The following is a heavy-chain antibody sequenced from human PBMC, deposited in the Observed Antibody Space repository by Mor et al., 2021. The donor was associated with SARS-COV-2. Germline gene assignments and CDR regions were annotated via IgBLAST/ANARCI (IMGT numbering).Heavy chain of an antibody. D-gene: IGHD6-13*01. V-gene: IGHV3-30-3*01. J-gene: IGHJ5*02. Sequence: VAVISYDGSNKYYADSVKGRFTISRDNSKNTLYLQMNSLSAEDTAVYYCAWDPTPYSSSWYVGSYNWFDPWG. CDR3: AWDPTPYSSSWYVGSYNWFDP. CDR2: ISYDGSNK.